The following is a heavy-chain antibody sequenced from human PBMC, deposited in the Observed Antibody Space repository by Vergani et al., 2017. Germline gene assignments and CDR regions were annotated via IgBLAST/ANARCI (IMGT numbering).Heavy chain of an antibody. J-gene: IGHJ3*02. Sequence: QVQLVQSGAEVKKPGASVKVSCKVSGYTLTELSMHWVRQAPGKGLEWMGGFDPEDGETIYAQKFQGRVTITEDTSTDTAYMELSSLRSEDAAVYYGATGHGPNAFDIWGQGTMVTVSS. V-gene: IGHV1-24*01. CDR2: FDPEDGET. CDR3: ATGHGPNAFDI. CDR1: GYTLTELS.